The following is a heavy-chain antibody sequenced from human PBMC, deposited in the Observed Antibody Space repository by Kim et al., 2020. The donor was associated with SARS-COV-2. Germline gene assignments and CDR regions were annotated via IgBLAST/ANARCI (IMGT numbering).Heavy chain of an antibody. CDR1: GGSISSSSYY. D-gene: IGHD3-9*01. J-gene: IGHJ2*01. V-gene: IGHV4-39*01. CDR2: IYYSGST. Sequence: SETLSLTCTVSGGSISSSSYYWGWIRQPPGKGLEWIGSIYYSGSTYYNPSLKSRVTISVDTSKNQFSLKLSSVTAADTAVYYCARGDAYYDTPAGYFDL. CDR3: ARGDAYYDTPAGYFDL.